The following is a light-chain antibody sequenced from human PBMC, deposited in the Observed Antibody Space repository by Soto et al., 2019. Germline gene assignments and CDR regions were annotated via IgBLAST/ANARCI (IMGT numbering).Light chain of an antibody. CDR2: DVS. V-gene: IGLV2-14*01. Sequence: QSALTQPASVSGSPGQSITISCTGTSSDVGGYNYVSWYQQHPGKAPKLMIYDVSNRPSGVSNLFSGSKSGNTASLTISGLQAEDEADYYCSSYTSSSTLLFGGGTMLTVL. CDR3: SSYTSSSTLL. J-gene: IGLJ2*01. CDR1: SSDVGGYNY.